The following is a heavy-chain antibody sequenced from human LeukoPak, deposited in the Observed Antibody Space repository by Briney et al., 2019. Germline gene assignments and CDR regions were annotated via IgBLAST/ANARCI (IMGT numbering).Heavy chain of an antibody. V-gene: IGHV3-74*01. D-gene: IGHD1-26*01. CDR2: INPVASIT. CDR1: GFTFSSHW. CDR3: AREGAGAFDI. Sequence: GGSLRLSCAASGFTFSSHWFHWVRQAPGKGLVWVSRINPVASITNYADSVKGRFTISRDNAKNSLYLQMNSLRAEDTAVYYCAREGAGAFDIWGQGTMVTVSS. J-gene: IGHJ3*02.